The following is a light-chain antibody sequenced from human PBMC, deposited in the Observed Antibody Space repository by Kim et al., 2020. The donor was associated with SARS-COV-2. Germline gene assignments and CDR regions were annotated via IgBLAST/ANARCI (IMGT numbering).Light chain of an antibody. CDR1: NLEEKY. Sequence: VSPGQTATITCSGDNLEEKYSSWYQQKPGQSPVLVIYHDNKRPSGIPERFSGSNSGNTATLTISGTQALDEADYYCQAWDSKTNHVFGTGTQLTVL. V-gene: IGLV3-1*01. CDR3: QAWDSKTNHV. CDR2: HDN. J-gene: IGLJ1*01.